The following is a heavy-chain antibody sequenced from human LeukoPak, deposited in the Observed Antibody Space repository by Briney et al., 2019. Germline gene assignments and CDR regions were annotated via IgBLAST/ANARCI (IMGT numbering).Heavy chain of an antibody. D-gene: IGHD4-17*01. V-gene: IGHV3-11*01. CDR1: GFTFSDYY. CDR3: ARDLDYGVYADY. Sequence: GGSLRLSCAASGFTFSDYYMSWIRQAPGKGLEWVSYISGSGSTIYYADSVKGRFAISRDNAKNSLYLQMNSLRAEDTAVYYCARDLDYGVYADYWGQGTLVTVSS. J-gene: IGHJ4*02. CDR2: ISGSGSTI.